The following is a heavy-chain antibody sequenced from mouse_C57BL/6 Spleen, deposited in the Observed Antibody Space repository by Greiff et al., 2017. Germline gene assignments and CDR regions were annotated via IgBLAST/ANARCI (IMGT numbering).Heavy chain of an antibody. Sequence: VQLQQSGAELVKPGASVKISCKASGYAFSSYWMNWVKQRPGKGLEWIGQIYPGDGDTNYNGKFKGKATLTADKSSSTAYMQLSSLTSEDSAVYFCARWDYYGSSYGFAYWGQGTLVTVSA. CDR1: GYAFSSYW. J-gene: IGHJ3*01. CDR2: IYPGDGDT. V-gene: IGHV1-80*01. CDR3: ARWDYYGSSYGFAY. D-gene: IGHD1-1*01.